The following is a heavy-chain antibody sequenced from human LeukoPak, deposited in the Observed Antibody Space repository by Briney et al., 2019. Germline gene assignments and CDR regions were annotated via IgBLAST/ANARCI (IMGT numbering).Heavy chain of an antibody. CDR2: ISSSSSYI. D-gene: IGHD2-21*02. V-gene: IGHV3-21*01. J-gene: IGHJ2*01. Sequence: KSGGSLRLSCAASGFTFSSYSMNWVRQAPGKGLEWVSSISSSSSYIHYADSVKGRFTISRDNAKNSLYLQMNSLRAEDTAVYYCAREHIVVVTASRYFDLWGRGTLVTVSS. CDR1: GFTFSSYS. CDR3: AREHIVVVTASRYFDL.